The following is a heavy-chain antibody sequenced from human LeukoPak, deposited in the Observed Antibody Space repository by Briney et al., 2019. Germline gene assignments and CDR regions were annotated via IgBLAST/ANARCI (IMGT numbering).Heavy chain of an antibody. D-gene: IGHD3-22*01. CDR3: ARGDSSDYYSPTH. Sequence: GGSLRLSCAASGFTFNNYWMHWVRQAPVKGLVWLSRIKIDGSSTSYADSVKGRFTISRDNAKNTLYLQMNSLRAEDTAVYYCARGDSSDYYSPTHWGQGTLVTVSS. V-gene: IGHV3-74*01. CDR2: IKIDGSST. J-gene: IGHJ4*02. CDR1: GFTFNNYW.